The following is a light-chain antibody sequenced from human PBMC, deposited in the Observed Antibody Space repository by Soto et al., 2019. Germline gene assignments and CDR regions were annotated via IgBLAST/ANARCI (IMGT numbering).Light chain of an antibody. CDR1: ESISSH. V-gene: IGKV3-15*01. CDR2: EAS. J-gene: IGKJ1*01. Sequence: EIVMTQSPATLSVSPGEEVTLSCGASESISSHLAWYQQRPGRSPRLLIHEASTRATGISARFSGSGSRTEFTLTISSLQSEDCAVYYCQQYKYLWTFGQGTRVELK. CDR3: QQYKYLWT.